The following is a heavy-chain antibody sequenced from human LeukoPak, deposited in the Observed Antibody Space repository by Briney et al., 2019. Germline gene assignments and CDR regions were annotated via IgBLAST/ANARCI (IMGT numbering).Heavy chain of an antibody. Sequence: ASVKVSCKASGYTFTGYYMHWVRQAPGQGLEWMGWVNPNSGGTNYAQKFQGRVTMTRDTSISTAYMELSRLRSDDTAVYYCARGPAPYYYYMDVWGKGTTVTVSS. V-gene: IGHV1-2*02. CDR2: VNPNSGGT. CDR3: ARGPAPYYYYMDV. CDR1: GYTFTGYY. J-gene: IGHJ6*03.